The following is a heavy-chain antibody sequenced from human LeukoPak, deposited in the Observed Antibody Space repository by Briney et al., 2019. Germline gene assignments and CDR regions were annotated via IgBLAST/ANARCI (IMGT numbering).Heavy chain of an antibody. D-gene: IGHD6-25*01. Sequence: GGSLRLSCAASGFTFSTYWMSWVRQAPGKGLEWVANIRQDGSKIYYVDSVKGRFTISRDNAKNSLYLQMNSLRPKDTALYYCAKGVYSSAGGGAFDIWGQGTMVTVSS. CDR3: AKGVYSSAGGGAFDI. CDR1: GFTFSTYW. J-gene: IGHJ3*02. V-gene: IGHV3-7*03. CDR2: IRQDGSKI.